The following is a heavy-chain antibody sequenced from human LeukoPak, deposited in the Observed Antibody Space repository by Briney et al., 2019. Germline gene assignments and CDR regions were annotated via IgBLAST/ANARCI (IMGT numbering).Heavy chain of an antibody. V-gene: IGHV1-46*01. CDR1: GYTVTSYY. D-gene: IGHD1-26*01. CDR2: LNPSGGSS. J-gene: IGHJ4*02. CDR3: ARARGGGATIADY. Sequence: ASVKVSCKASGYTVTSYYMHWVRQAPGQGLEWMGILNPSGGSSSYAQKFQGRATLTRATSTSTVYMELSSLRSEDTAVYYCARARGGGATIADYWGQGTLVTVSS.